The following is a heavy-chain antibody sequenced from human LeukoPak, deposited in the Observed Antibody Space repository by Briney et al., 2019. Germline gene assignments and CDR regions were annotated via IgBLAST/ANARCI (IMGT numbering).Heavy chain of an antibody. CDR1: GINFHNYW. Sequence: GESLKISCEASGINFHNYWVGWVRQMPGKGLEWMGIIYPGDYDTRYSPSFQGHVTISVDKSISTAYLQWRSLRASDTAMYFCAGHSFDAVDAFDVWGQGTIVTVSA. V-gene: IGHV5-51*01. CDR3: AGHSFDAVDAFDV. CDR2: IYPGDYDT. J-gene: IGHJ3*01. D-gene: IGHD2-2*01.